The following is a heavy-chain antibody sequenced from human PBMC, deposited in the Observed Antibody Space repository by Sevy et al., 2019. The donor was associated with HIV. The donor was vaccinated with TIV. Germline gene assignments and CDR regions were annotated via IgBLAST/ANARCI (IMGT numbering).Heavy chain of an antibody. V-gene: IGHV3-30-3*01. CDR2: ISFDGNKQ. Sequence: GGSLRLSCAASGFTFSDYAFHWVRQAPGKGLGWLAVISFDGNKQYFADSVQGRFTISRDSLKNTVSLHMNSLRVEDTAVYFCARELLPGSYYYYMDVWGKGTTVTVSS. J-gene: IGHJ6*03. CDR1: GFTFSDYA. CDR3: ARELLPGSYYYYMDV. D-gene: IGHD2-15*01.